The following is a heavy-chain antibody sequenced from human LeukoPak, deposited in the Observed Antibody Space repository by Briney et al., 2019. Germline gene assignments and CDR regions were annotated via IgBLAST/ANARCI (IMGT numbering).Heavy chain of an antibody. Sequence: SETLPLTCTVSGGSISSYYWSWIRQPPGKGLEWIGYIYYSGSTNYNPSLKSRVTISVDTSKNQFSLKLSSVTAADTAVYYCARWSGYHFDYWGQGTLVTVSS. CDR3: ARWSGYHFDY. D-gene: IGHD5-12*01. J-gene: IGHJ4*02. CDR2: IYYSGST. CDR1: GGSISSYY. V-gene: IGHV4-59*01.